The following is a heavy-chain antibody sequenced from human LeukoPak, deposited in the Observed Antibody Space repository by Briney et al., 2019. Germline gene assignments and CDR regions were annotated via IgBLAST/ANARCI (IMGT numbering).Heavy chain of an antibody. CDR3: ASEIYQPPSYHYYYMDV. Sequence: GGSLRLSCAASGFTVSSNYMSWVRQAPGKGLEWVSVIYSGGSTYYADSVKGRFTISRDNSKNTLYLQMNSLRAEDTAVYYCASEIYQPPSYHYYYMDVWGKGTTVTVSS. CDR2: IYSGGST. CDR1: GFTVSSNY. D-gene: IGHD3-16*02. J-gene: IGHJ6*03. V-gene: IGHV3-66*02.